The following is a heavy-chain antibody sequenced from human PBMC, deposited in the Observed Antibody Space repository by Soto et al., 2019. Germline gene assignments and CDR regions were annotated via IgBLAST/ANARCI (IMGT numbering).Heavy chain of an antibody. CDR3: ARGVLRFLQWFDT. D-gene: IGHD3-3*01. CDR1: GASVNSENYY. Sequence: LSLTCTVSGASVNSENYYWSWIRQPPGKGLEWIGYVYYSGSTNYNPSLKSRATIPLDTYKNQFSLKMTSMTSADTAFYYCARGVLRFLQWFDTWGQGTLVTVSS. J-gene: IGHJ5*02. CDR2: VYYSGST. V-gene: IGHV4-61*01.